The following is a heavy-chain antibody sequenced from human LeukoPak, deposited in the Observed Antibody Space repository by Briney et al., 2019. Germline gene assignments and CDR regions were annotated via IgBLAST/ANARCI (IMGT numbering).Heavy chain of an antibody. CDR2: ISSGGHYI. CDR1: GFTFSTYT. CDR3: AKGAGIAVAGYYFDY. D-gene: IGHD6-19*01. J-gene: IGHJ4*02. Sequence: GGSLRLSCAASGFTFSTYTMNWVRQAPGKGLEWVSSISSGGHYIYYTDSLRGRFTISRDNAKNSLYLQMNSLRAEDTALYYCAKGAGIAVAGYYFDYWGQGTLVTVSS. V-gene: IGHV3-21*04.